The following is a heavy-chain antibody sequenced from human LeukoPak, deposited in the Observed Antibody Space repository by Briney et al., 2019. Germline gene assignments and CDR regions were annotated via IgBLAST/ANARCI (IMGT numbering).Heavy chain of an antibody. CDR3: ASGYSYGPESY. Sequence: PSETLSLTCTVSGGSISSSSYCWGWIRQPPGKGLEWIGSIYYSGSTYYNPSLKSRVAISVDTSKNQFSLKLSSVTAADTAVYYCASGYSYGPESYWGQGTLVTVSS. CDR1: GGSISSSSYC. CDR2: IYYSGST. V-gene: IGHV4-39*01. J-gene: IGHJ4*02. D-gene: IGHD5-18*01.